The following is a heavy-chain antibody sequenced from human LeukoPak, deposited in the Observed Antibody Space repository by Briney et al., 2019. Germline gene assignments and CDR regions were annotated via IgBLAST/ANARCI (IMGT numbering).Heavy chain of an antibody. CDR1: GFTFSSYG. CDR2: ISYDSNKR. D-gene: IGHD5-12*01. J-gene: IGHJ4*02. V-gene: IGHV3-30*18. Sequence: PGGSLRLSCAASGFTFSSYGIHWVRQAPGKGLDWVAAISYDSNKRYYADSVKGRFTISRDNSKNTLYPQMNSLRAEDTAVYYCAKGVYTGSAYFDYWGQGTLVTVSS. CDR3: AKGVYTGSAYFDY.